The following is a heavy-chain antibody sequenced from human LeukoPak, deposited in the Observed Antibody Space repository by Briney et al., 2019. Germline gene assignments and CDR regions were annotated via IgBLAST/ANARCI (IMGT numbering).Heavy chain of an antibody. CDR1: GGSFSGYY. CDR3: ARGRIQLWNYNWFDP. D-gene: IGHD5-18*01. Sequence: PSETLSLTCAVHGGSFSGYYWSWIRQPPGKGLEWIGEINHSGSTNYNPSLKSRVTISADTSKNQFSLKLSSVTAADTAVYYCARGRIQLWNYNWFDPWGQGTLVTVSS. V-gene: IGHV4-34*01. CDR2: INHSGST. J-gene: IGHJ5*02.